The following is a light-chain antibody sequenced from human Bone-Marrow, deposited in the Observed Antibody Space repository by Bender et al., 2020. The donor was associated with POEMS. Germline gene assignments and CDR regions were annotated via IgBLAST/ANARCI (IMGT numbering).Light chain of an antibody. CDR3: SSYDGTTLVL. J-gene: IGLJ2*01. CDR1: SSDVGSYIL. CDR2: EGN. V-gene: IGLV2-23*01. Sequence: QSALAQPASVSGSPGQSITISCTGTSSDVGSYILVSWYQQHPGKAPKLLIYEGNKRPSGVSNRFSGSKSGNTASLTISGLQAGDEADYYCSSYDGTTLVLFGGGTKLTVL.